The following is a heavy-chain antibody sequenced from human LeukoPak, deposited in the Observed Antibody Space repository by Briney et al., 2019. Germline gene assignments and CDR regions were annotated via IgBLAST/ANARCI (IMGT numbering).Heavy chain of an antibody. J-gene: IGHJ4*02. CDR3: ARKYRRLSYYDY. CDR2: FYYSGST. CDR1: GGSISSRPYC. V-gene: IGHV4-39*01. Sequence: PSETLSLTCTVSGGSISSRPYCWGWIRQPPGKGLEWLGSFYYSGSTYYKPSLKSRVTISVDTSTNQFSLNLTSVTAADTAVYYCARKYRRLSYYDYWGQGTLVTVSS. D-gene: IGHD3-10*01.